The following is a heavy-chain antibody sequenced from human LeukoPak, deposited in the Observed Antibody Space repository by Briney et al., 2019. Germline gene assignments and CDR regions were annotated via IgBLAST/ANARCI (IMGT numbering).Heavy chain of an antibody. D-gene: IGHD6-19*01. CDR3: ARVFYWCSGCSPAYYYYGMDV. CDR2: IYYSGST. Sequence: PSETLSLTCTVSGGSISSSSYYWGWIRQPPGKGLEWIGSIYYSGSTYYNPSLKSRVTISVDTSKNQFSLKLSSVTAADTAVYYCARVFYWCSGCSPAYYYYGMDVWGQGTTVTVSS. V-gene: IGHV4-39*07. CDR1: GGSISSSSYY. J-gene: IGHJ6*02.